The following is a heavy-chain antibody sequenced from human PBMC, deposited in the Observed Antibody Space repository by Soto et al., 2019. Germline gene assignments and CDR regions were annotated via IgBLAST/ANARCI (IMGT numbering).Heavy chain of an antibody. CDR3: ARDSGSGMDYFDY. Sequence: PSETLSLTCAVSDDSISSGSYLGWIRQPPGKGLEWIGSIFHSGSVFYNPSLKSRVTMSVDTSKNQFSLKLSSVTAADTAVYYCARDSGSGMDYFDYWGQGTLVTVSS. V-gene: IGHV4-38-2*02. CDR1: DDSISSGSY. D-gene: IGHD6-19*01. CDR2: IFHSGSV. J-gene: IGHJ4*02.